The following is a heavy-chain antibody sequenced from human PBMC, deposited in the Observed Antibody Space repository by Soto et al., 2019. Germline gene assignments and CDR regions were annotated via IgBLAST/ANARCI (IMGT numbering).Heavy chain of an antibody. CDR1: GFTFSSYS. V-gene: IGHV3-21*01. D-gene: IGHD6-19*01. CDR2: ISSSSSYI. CDR3: ARGEAVACEFDY. J-gene: IGHJ4*02. Sequence: EVQLVESGGGLVKPGGSLRLSCAASGFTFSSYSMNWVRQAPGQGLEWVSSISSSSSYIYYADSVKGRFTISRDNAKNSLYLQMNSLRAEDTAVYYCARGEAVACEFDYWGQGTLVTVSA.